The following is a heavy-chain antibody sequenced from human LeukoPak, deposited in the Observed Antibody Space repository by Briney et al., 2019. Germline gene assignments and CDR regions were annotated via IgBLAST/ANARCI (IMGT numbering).Heavy chain of an antibody. CDR1: GFTFRSYA. Sequence: PGGSLRLSCEASGFTFRSYAMTWVRQAPGKGLEWVSAISGSGAKTYYADSVKGRFTISRDNSRNTLYLQMNSLRVEDTAVYYCARLHYEILTGHPAFDFWGQGTLVTVSS. D-gene: IGHD3-9*01. J-gene: IGHJ4*02. CDR2: ISGSGAKT. CDR3: ARLHYEILTGHPAFDF. V-gene: IGHV3-23*01.